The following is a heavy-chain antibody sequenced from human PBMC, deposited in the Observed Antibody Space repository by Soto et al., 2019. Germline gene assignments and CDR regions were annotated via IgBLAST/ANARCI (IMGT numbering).Heavy chain of an antibody. V-gene: IGHV3-33*01. J-gene: IGHJ4*02. Sequence: GGSLRLPCAASGFTFSSYGMHWVRQAPGKGLEWVAVIWYDGSNKYYADSVKGRFTISRDNSKNTLYLQMNSLRAEDTAVYYCASLRLGELSYFDYWGQGTLVTVSS. CDR1: GFTFSSYG. D-gene: IGHD3-16*02. CDR3: ASLRLGELSYFDY. CDR2: IWYDGSNK.